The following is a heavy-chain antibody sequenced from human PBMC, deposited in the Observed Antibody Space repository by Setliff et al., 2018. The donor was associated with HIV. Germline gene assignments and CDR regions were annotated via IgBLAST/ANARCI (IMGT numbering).Heavy chain of an antibody. V-gene: IGHV3-23*01. D-gene: IGHD6-19*01. CDR1: GFAFGGFA. Sequence: PGGSLRLSCAASGFAFGGFAMSWIRQAPGKALEWVSSITDDGLSTFYAGSVRGRFTVSRDNSRNTLFLQMISLGGEHTAFYYCAPGGLSSGWGVSWGHGTLVTVSS. CDR2: ITDDGLST. CDR3: APGGLSSGWGVS. J-gene: IGHJ5*01.